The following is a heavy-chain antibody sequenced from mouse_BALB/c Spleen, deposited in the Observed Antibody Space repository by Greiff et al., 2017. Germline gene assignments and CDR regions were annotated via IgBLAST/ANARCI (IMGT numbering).Heavy chain of an antibody. Sequence: EVQRVESGGGLVKPGGSLKLSCAASGFTFSSYAMSWVRQTPEKRLEWVASISSGGSTYYPDSVKGRFTISRDNARNILYLQMSSLRSEDTAMYYCARGSSLWYFDVWGAGTTVTVSS. CDR3: ARGSSLWYFDV. D-gene: IGHD1-1*01. J-gene: IGHJ1*01. V-gene: IGHV5-6-5*01. CDR1: GFTFSSYA. CDR2: ISSGGST.